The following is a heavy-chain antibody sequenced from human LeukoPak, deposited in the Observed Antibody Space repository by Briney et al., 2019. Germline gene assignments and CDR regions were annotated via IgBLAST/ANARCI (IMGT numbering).Heavy chain of an antibody. D-gene: IGHD3-22*01. Sequence: GASVKVSCKASGYTFTGYYMHWVRQAPGQGLEWMGWINPNSGGTNYVQKFQGRVTMTRDTSISTAYMELSRLRSDDTAVYYCAKNYDSSGYSHGRYFDYWGQGTLVTVSS. CDR1: GYTFTGYY. J-gene: IGHJ4*02. V-gene: IGHV1-2*02. CDR2: INPNSGGT. CDR3: AKNYDSSGYSHGRYFDY.